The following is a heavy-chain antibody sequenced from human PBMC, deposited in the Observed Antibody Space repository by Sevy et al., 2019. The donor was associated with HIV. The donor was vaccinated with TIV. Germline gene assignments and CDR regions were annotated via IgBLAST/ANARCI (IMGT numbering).Heavy chain of an antibody. Sequence: KISCKASGGTFSSYAISWVRQAPGQGLEWMGGFIPIFGTANYARQFQGRVTITADESTRTAYMELSILRSEDTDVYYWARDRITIFGVVIAKGYYYYGMDVWGQGTTVTVSS. D-gene: IGHD3-3*01. CDR1: GGTFSSYA. J-gene: IGHJ6*02. CDR3: ARDRITIFGVVIAKGYYYYGMDV. CDR2: FIPIFGTA. V-gene: IGHV1-69*01.